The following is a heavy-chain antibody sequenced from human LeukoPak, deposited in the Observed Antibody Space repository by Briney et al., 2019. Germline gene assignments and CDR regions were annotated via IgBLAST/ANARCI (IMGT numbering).Heavy chain of an antibody. CDR2: IAYDVSRR. CDR3: TRYDSSRFDP. Sequence: RLPCAVSVLIFRGLCTLWARDARGKALVGVTGIAYDVSRRHYAVSVKGRFTISRDNSRNTMDLQMNSLRVEDTAVYHCTRYDSSRFDPGGQGTLVIVSA. J-gene: IGHJ5*02. V-gene: IGHV3-30*03. CDR1: VLIFRGLC. D-gene: IGHD3-3*01.